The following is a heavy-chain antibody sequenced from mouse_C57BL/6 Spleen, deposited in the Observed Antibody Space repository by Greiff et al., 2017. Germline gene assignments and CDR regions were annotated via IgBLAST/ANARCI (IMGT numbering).Heavy chain of an antibody. D-gene: IGHD2-3*01. Sequence: QVQLQQPGAELVKPGASVKLSCKASGYTFTSYWMQWVKQRPGQGLEWIGEIDPSDSYTNYNQKFKGKATLTVDTSSSTAYMQLSSLTSEDSAVYYCARWLLRGCAYWGQGTLVTVSA. CDR3: ARWLLRGCAY. J-gene: IGHJ3*01. CDR1: GYTFTSYW. V-gene: IGHV1-50*01. CDR2: IDPSDSYT.